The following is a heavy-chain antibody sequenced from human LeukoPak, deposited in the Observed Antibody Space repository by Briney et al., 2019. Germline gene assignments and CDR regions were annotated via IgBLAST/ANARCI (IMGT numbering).Heavy chain of an antibody. J-gene: IGHJ4*02. CDR3: ARGKSGVVVTAIALDY. Sequence: ASVKVSCKASGGXFSSYAISWVRQAPGQGLEWMGGIIPIFGTANYAQKFQGRVTITADESPSTAYMELSSLRSEDTAVYYCARGKSGVVVTAIALDYWGQGTLVTVSS. V-gene: IGHV1-69*13. CDR1: GGXFSSYA. D-gene: IGHD2-21*02. CDR2: IIPIFGTA.